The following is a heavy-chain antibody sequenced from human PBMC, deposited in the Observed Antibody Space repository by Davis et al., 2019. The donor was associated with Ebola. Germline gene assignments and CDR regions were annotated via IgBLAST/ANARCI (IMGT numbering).Heavy chain of an antibody. V-gene: IGHV4-34*01. CDR2: INHRGGS. CDR3: ARDGGRHWYFDL. CDR1: GASSSGYY. J-gene: IGHJ2*01. Sequence: MPGGSLRLSCAVYGASSSGYYWTWIRQPPGKGLEWIGEINHRGGSNYNPSLKSRVTISEDRSRNQFSLKLSSVTAADTAVYYCARDGGRHWYFDLWGRGTLVTVSS. D-gene: IGHD3-16*01.